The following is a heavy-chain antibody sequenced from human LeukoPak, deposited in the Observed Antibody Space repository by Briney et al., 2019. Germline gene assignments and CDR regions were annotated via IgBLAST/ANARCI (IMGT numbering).Heavy chain of an antibody. CDR2: KYYSGST. Sequence: SETLSLTCDVSGVSINTCCYYWTWIRQPPGKGLEWIGYKYYSGSTRYNSSLRSRLTISLDTSKNQFSLRLTSVTAADTAVYYCARGRSYGFNFDSWGPGTLVIVSS. CDR1: GVSINTCCYY. D-gene: IGHD5-18*01. J-gene: IGHJ4*02. CDR3: ARGRSYGFNFDS. V-gene: IGHV4-61*01.